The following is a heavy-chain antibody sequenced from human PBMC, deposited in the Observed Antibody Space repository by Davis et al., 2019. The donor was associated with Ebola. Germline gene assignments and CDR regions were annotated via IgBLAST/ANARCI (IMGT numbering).Heavy chain of an antibody. CDR3: ARHASGDFWYFGL. Sequence: PGGSLRLSCVASGFTFSNYALHWVRQAPGKGPEWVSVLYRDGRTYYADSVKGRFTISRDNSKNTLYLQMNSLRAEDTAMYYCARHASGDFWYFGLWGRGTLVTVSS. CDR1: GFTFSNYA. J-gene: IGHJ2*01. CDR2: LYRDGRT. V-gene: IGHV3-66*04. D-gene: IGHD3-10*01.